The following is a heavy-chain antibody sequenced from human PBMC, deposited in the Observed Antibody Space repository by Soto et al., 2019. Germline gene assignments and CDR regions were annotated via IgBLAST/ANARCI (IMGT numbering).Heavy chain of an antibody. Sequence: QSLKISCKGSGYSFTSYWIGWVRQMPGKGLEWMGIIYPGDSDTRYSPSFQGQVTISADKSTSTAYLQWSSLKASDTAMYYCARAADPSWFDPWGQGTLVTVSS. J-gene: IGHJ5*02. CDR1: GYSFTSYW. D-gene: IGHD6-25*01. CDR3: ARAADPSWFDP. V-gene: IGHV5-51*01. CDR2: IYPGDSDT.